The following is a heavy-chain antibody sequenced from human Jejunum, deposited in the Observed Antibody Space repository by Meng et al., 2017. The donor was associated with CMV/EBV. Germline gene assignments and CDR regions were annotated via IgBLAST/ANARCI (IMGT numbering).Heavy chain of an antibody. D-gene: IGHD5/OR15-5a*01. CDR2: IYSTGGT. CDR3: ARASLHAYMDV. Sequence: AASEFSVSTSYVSWVRQAPGKGLEWVSVIYSTGGTYYADSVRGRFAISRDNSKNTVFLQMNSLRADDTAVYYCARASLHAYMDVWGQGTTGTVSS. J-gene: IGHJ6*03. V-gene: IGHV3-53*01. CDR1: EFSVSTSY.